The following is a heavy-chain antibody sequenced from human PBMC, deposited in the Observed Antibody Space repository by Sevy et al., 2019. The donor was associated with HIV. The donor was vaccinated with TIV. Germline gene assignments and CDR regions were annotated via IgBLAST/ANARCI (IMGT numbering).Heavy chain of an antibody. J-gene: IGHJ4*02. CDR3: AKAFTTVTTDPYFDY. Sequence: GGSLRLSCAASGFTFSSYGVHWVRQAPGKGLEWVAVISYDGSNKYYADSVKGRFTISRDNSKNTLYLQMNSLRAEDTAVYYCAKAFTTVTTDPYFDYWGQGTLVTVSS. V-gene: IGHV3-30*18. CDR2: ISYDGSNK. D-gene: IGHD4-17*01. CDR1: GFTFSSYG.